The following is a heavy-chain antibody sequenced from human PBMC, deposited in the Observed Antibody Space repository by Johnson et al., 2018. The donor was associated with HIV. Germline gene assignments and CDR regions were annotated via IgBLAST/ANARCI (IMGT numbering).Heavy chain of an antibody. CDR1: GFTFSSYA. V-gene: IGHV3-30-3*01. Sequence: QIQLVESGGGVVQPGRSLRLSCAASGFTFSSYAMHWVRQAPGKGLEWVAVISYDGSNKYYADSVKGRFTISRDNSKNTLYLQMNSLRAEDTAVYYCARARAGDAFDIWGQGTMVTVSS. CDR2: ISYDGSNK. CDR3: ARARAGDAFDI. J-gene: IGHJ3*02. D-gene: IGHD6-13*01.